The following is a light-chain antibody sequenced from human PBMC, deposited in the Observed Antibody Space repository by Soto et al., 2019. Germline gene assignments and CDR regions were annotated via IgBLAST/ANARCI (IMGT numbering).Light chain of an antibody. Sequence: DIRMTQSPSTLSASVGDSVTITCRASQKVSPWLAWYQQKAGKAPKLLIYDVSSLKRGVPSRFSGSGPGTEFTLTISSLQSDDFATYYCQQYDSYWGTFGQGTKVEFK. CDR1: QKVSPW. CDR3: QQYDSYWGT. J-gene: IGKJ1*01. CDR2: DVS. V-gene: IGKV1-5*01.